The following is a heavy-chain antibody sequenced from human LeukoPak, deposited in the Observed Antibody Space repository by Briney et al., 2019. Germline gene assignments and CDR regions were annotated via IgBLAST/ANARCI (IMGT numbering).Heavy chain of an antibody. CDR2: IKQDGSEK. D-gene: IGHD2-2*01. Sequence: GGSLRLSCAASGFAFDNYAMTWVRQAPGKGLEWVANIKQDGSEKYYVDSVKGRFTISRDNAKNSLYLQMNSLRAEDTAVYYCAGTIVVVPAASQTGWFDPWGQGTLVTVSS. CDR3: AGTIVVVPAASQTGWFDP. J-gene: IGHJ5*02. V-gene: IGHV3-7*01. CDR1: GFAFDNYA.